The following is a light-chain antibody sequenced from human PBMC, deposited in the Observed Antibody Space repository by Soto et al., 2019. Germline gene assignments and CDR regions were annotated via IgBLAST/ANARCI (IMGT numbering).Light chain of an antibody. Sequence: QSVLTQPASVSGSTGQSITISCTGTSSDVGGYNYVSWYQQHPGKAPKLMIYEVSNRPSGVSNRFSGSKSGNTASLTISGLQAEDEADYYCSSYTSSLYVFGTGTKLTVL. V-gene: IGLV2-14*01. CDR2: EVS. CDR1: SSDVGGYNY. J-gene: IGLJ1*01. CDR3: SSYTSSLYV.